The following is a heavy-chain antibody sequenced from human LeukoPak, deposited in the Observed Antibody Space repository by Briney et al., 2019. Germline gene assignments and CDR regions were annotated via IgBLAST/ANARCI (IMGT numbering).Heavy chain of an antibody. CDR2: IYTSGST. Sequence: SETLSLTCTVSGGSISSYYWSWIRQPAGKGLEWIGRIYTSGSTNYNPSLKSRVTMSVDTSKNQFSLKLSSVTAADTAMYYCARGDYDILTGYLGFDYWGQGTLVTVSS. D-gene: IGHD3-9*01. CDR3: ARGDYDILTGYLGFDY. V-gene: IGHV4-4*07. J-gene: IGHJ4*02. CDR1: GGSISSYY.